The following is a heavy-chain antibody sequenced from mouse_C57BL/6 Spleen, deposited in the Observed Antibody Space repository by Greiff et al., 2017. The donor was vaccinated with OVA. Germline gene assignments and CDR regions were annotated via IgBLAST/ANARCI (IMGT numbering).Heavy chain of an antibody. J-gene: IGHJ3*01. V-gene: IGHV1-19*01. CDR2: INPYNGGT. Sequence: VQLKQSGPVLVKPGASVKMSCKASGYTFTDYYMNWVKQSHGKSLEWIGVINPYNGGTSYNQKFKGKATLTVDKSSSTAYMELNSLTSEDSAVYYCARSDDYEAWFAYWGQGTLVTVSA. CDR3: ARSDDYEAWFAY. D-gene: IGHD2-4*01. CDR1: GYTFTDYY.